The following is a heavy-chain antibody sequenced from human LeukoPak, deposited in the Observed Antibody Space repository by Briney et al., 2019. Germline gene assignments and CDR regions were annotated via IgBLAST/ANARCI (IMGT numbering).Heavy chain of an antibody. CDR2: INSDGSRT. Sequence: PGGSLRLSCAASGFTFSSYWMHWVRHAPGKGLVWVSRINSDGSRTNYADSVKGRFTISRDNAKNTLYLQMNSLRAEDTAVYYCARDLGEAWYYYYGMDVWGQGTTVTVSS. J-gene: IGHJ6*02. CDR3: ARDLGEAWYYYYGMDV. V-gene: IGHV3-74*01. D-gene: IGHD3-10*01. CDR1: GFTFSSYW.